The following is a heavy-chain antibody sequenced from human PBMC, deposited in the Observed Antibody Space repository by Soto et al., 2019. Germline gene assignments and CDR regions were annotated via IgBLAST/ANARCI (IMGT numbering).Heavy chain of an antibody. V-gene: IGHV3-9*01. D-gene: IGHD3-22*01. CDR3: ASSTYYYDSSGYYYVRDDAFDI. CDR1: GFTFDDYA. J-gene: IGHJ3*02. Sequence: GGSLRLSCAASGFTFDDYAMHWVRQAPGKGLEWVSGISWNSGSIGYADSVKGRFTISRDNAKNSLYLQMNSLRAEDTALYYCASSTYYYDSSGYYYVRDDAFDIWGQGTMVTVSS. CDR2: ISWNSGSI.